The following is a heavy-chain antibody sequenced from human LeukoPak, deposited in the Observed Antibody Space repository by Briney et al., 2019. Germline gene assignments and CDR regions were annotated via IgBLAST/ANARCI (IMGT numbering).Heavy chain of an antibody. J-gene: IGHJ4*02. V-gene: IGHV3-53*01. D-gene: IGHD4/OR15-4a*01. Sequence: GGSLRLSCAASGFTVSNYYMSWVRQAPGKGLEWVSVMYSGSRTDYAESVKGRFTISRDNSKNTLYLQMNSLRAEDTAVYYCARRAGAYSHPYDYWGQGTLVTVSS. CDR1: GFTVSNYY. CDR2: MYSGSRT. CDR3: ARRAGAYSHPYDY.